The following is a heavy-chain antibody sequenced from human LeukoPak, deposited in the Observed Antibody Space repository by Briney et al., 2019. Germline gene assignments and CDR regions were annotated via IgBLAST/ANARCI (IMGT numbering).Heavy chain of an antibody. Sequence: SETLSLTCTVSGGSISSYYWSWIRQPPGKGLEWIGEINHSGSTNYNPSLKSRVTISVDTSKNQFSLKLSSVTAADTAVYYCARGAPRYYDSSGYMRYAFDIWGQGTMVTVSS. D-gene: IGHD3-22*01. CDR2: INHSGST. J-gene: IGHJ3*02. CDR1: GGSISSYY. V-gene: IGHV4-34*01. CDR3: ARGAPRYYDSSGYMRYAFDI.